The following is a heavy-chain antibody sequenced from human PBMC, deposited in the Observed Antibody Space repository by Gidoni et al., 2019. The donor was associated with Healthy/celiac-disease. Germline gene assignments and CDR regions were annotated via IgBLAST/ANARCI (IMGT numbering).Heavy chain of an antibody. D-gene: IGHD4-17*01. CDR1: GYTFTSYA. J-gene: IGHJ4*02. CDR3: ARDPYGDFFNFDY. V-gene: IGHV1-3*01. CDR2: INADNGNT. Sequence: QVQLVQSGAEVKKPGASVKVSCKASGYTFTSYAMHWVRQAPGQRLEWMGWINADNGNTTYSQKFQGRVTITRDTSASTAYMELSSLRSEDTAVYYCARDPYGDFFNFDYWGQGTLVTVSS.